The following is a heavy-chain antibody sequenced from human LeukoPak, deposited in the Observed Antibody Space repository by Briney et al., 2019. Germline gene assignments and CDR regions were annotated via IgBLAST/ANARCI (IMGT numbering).Heavy chain of an antibody. CDR1: GGSISSGGYH. CDR2: INHSGST. J-gene: IGHJ4*02. CDR3: ARNSYGPYYFDY. V-gene: IGHV4-39*07. Sequence: SETLSLTCTVSGGSISSGGYHWSWIRQPPGKGLEWIGEINHSGSTNYNPSLKSRVTISVDTSKNQFSLQLSSVTAADTAVYYCARNSYGPYYFDYWGQGTLVTVSS. D-gene: IGHD5-18*01.